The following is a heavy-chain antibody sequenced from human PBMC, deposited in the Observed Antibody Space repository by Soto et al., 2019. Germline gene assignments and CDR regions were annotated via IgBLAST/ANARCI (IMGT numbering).Heavy chain of an antibody. Sequence: QVQLQESGPGLVKPSQTLSLTCTVSGGSFSSANYYWRWIRQSPGKGPDWIGHIYDSGSTYYNPSLRGRPAISIDRSNNQFFLNLNSVTAADTAVYYFARGLIWAGHDRTRRDYHDSWVQGTLITVST. CDR1: GGSFSSANYY. CDR3: ARGLIWAGHDRTRRDYHDS. J-gene: IGHJ4*02. CDR2: IYDSGST. V-gene: IGHV4-30-4*01. D-gene: IGHD3-9*01.